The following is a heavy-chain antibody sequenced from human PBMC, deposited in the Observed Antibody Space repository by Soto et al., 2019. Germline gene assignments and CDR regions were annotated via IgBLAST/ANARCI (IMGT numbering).Heavy chain of an antibody. D-gene: IGHD5-12*01. Sequence: QVQLVESGGGVVQPGRSLRLSCAASGFTFSSYGMHWVRQAPGKGLEWVAVISYDGSNKYYADSVKGRFTISRDNSKNTLYLQMNSLRAEDTAVYYCAKARGGRDGYNWEADYWGQGTLVTVSS. V-gene: IGHV3-30*18. CDR3: AKARGGRDGYNWEADY. J-gene: IGHJ4*02. CDR2: ISYDGSNK. CDR1: GFTFSSYG.